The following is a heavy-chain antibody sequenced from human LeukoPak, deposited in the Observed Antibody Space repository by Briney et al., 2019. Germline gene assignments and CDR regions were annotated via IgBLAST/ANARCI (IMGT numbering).Heavy chain of an antibody. V-gene: IGHV3-21*01. CDR2: ISTSSTYT. Sequence: AGGSLRLSCAASGFTFSRQSMNWVRQAPGKGLEWVSSISTSSTYTYYADSVKGRFTISSDNSKNTLYLQMNSLRAEDTAVYYCAKGHYWELRIKNWFDPWGQGTLVTVSS. CDR1: GFTFSRQS. D-gene: IGHD1-26*01. J-gene: IGHJ5*02. CDR3: AKGHYWELRIKNWFDP.